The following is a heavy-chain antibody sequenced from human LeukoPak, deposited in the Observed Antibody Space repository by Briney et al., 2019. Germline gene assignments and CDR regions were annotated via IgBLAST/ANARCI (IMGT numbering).Heavy chain of an antibody. CDR1: GGSISGYY. V-gene: IGHV4-59*01. CDR3: AGGADTDPGMVDV. CDR2: IYYTGST. J-gene: IGHJ6*02. Sequence: SETLSLTCSVSGGSISGYYWTWMRQPPGKGLEWIGFIYYTGSTNYNPSLKSRVTISVDTSKNQFSLNLRSVTAADTAVYYCAGGADTDPGMVDVWGQGTTVTVSS. D-gene: IGHD5-18*01.